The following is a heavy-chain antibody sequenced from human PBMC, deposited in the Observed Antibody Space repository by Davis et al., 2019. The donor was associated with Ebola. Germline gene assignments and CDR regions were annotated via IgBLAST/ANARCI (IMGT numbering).Heavy chain of an antibody. CDR2: ISSSSSYI. Sequence: GGSLRLSCAASGFTFSSYGMHWVRQAPGKGLEWVSSISSSSSYIYYADSVKGRFTISRDNAKNSLYLQMNSLRAEDTAVYYCARGSSWSIYGMDVWGQGTTVTVSS. CDR3: ARGSSWSIYGMDV. CDR1: GFTFSSYG. V-gene: IGHV3-21*01. D-gene: IGHD6-13*01. J-gene: IGHJ6*02.